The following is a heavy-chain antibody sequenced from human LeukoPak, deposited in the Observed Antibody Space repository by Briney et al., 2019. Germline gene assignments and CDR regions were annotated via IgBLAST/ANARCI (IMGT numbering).Heavy chain of an antibody. D-gene: IGHD4-17*01. J-gene: IGHJ4*02. CDR1: GFTFSSYA. V-gene: IGHV3-23*01. CDR3: AKGLRYSDY. Sequence: GGSLRLSCAASGFTFSSYAMTWVRQAPGKGLEWVSTISGSGSTTYYADSVKGRLTISRDNSKNTLYLQMNSLRAEDTALYYCAKGLRYSDYWGQGTLVTISS. CDR2: ISGSGSTT.